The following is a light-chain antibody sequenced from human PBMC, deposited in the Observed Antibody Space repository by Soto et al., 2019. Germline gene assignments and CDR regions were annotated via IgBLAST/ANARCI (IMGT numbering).Light chain of an antibody. V-gene: IGLV2-23*01. Sequence: QSALTQPASVSGSPGQSITISCTGTSSDIGTYNLVSWYQHYPGKAPKLMIYEGIKRPSGVSNRFSGSQSGNTAFLTISGLQAEDEADYYCCSYAGSGTDNYVFGSGTKVTVL. CDR1: SSDIGTYNL. J-gene: IGLJ1*01. CDR3: CSYAGSGTDNYV. CDR2: EGI.